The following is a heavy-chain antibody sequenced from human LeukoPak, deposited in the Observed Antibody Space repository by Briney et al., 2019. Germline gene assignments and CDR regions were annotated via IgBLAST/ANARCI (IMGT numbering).Heavy chain of an antibody. CDR3: AKDFGPGVTMIVVALDY. Sequence: HPGGSLRLSCAASGFIFSGYGMHWVRQAPGKGLEWVAFIRYDGSNKYYAGSVKGRFTISRDNSKNTLYLQMNSLRAEDTAVYYCAKDFGPGVTMIVVALDYWGQGTLVTVSS. D-gene: IGHD3-22*01. CDR2: IRYDGSNK. V-gene: IGHV3-30*02. CDR1: GFIFSGYG. J-gene: IGHJ4*02.